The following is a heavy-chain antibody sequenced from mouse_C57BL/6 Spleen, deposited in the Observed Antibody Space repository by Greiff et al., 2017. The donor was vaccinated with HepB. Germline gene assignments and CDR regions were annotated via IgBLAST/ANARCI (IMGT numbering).Heavy chain of an antibody. J-gene: IGHJ2*01. CDR1: GFTFSSYG. CDR3: ARQGGQGDVYFDY. Sequence: EVKLMESGGDLVKPGGSLKLSCAASGFTFSSYGMSWVRQTPDKRLEWVATISSGGSYTYYPDSVKGRFTISRDNAKNTLYLQMSSLKSEDTAMYYCARQGGQGDVYFDYWGQGTTLTVSS. CDR2: ISSGGSYT. V-gene: IGHV5-6*01. D-gene: IGHD3-2*02.